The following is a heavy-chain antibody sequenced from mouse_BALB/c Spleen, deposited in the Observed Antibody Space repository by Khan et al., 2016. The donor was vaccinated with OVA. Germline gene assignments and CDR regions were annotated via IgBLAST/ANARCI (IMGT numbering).Heavy chain of an antibody. V-gene: IGHV5-9-3*01. D-gene: IGHD2-2*01. CDR1: GFTFSSFA. J-gene: IGHJ4*01. CDR2: ISTGGHYT. CDR3: ARSLVDYHAMDY. Sequence: EVELVESGGGVVKPGGSLKLSCSASGFTFSSFAMSWVRQTPEKRLEWVATISTGGHYTFYPDSVKGRFTISRDNAGHTLYLQMSSLRSEDTAMYYCARSLVDYHAMDYWGQGTSVTVSS.